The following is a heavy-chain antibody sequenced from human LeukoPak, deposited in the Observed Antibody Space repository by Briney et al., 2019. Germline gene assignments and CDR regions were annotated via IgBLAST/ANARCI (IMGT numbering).Heavy chain of an antibody. D-gene: IGHD6-19*01. CDR3: ARDIAVAGTSLYY. Sequence: GASVTVSCTASGGTFSSYAISWVRQAPGQGLEWMGGIIPIFGTANYAQKFQGRVTITADESTSTAYMELSSLRSEDTAVYYCARDIAVAGTSLYYWGQGTLVTVSS. CDR2: IIPIFGTA. CDR1: GGTFSSYA. J-gene: IGHJ4*02. V-gene: IGHV1-69*13.